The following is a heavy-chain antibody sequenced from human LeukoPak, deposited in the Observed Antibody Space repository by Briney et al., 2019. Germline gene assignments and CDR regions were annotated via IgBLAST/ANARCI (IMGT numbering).Heavy chain of an antibody. Sequence: SHTLSLTCAISGDSVSSNSAAWNWIRQSPSRGLEWLGRTYYRSKWYNDYAVSMKSRITLNPDTSKNQFSLHLSSVTPEDTAVYYCARGVSGSSSGNFDYWGQGTLVTVSS. V-gene: IGHV6-1*01. CDR2: TYYRSKWYN. J-gene: IGHJ4*02. D-gene: IGHD1-26*01. CDR1: GDSVSSNSAA. CDR3: ARGVSGSSSGNFDY.